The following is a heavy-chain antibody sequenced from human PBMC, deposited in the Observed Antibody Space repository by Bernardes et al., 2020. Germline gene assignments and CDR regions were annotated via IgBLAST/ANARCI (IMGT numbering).Heavy chain of an antibody. CDR3: ARSLLRYCSGASCTYNTFDP. CDR1: GFTFNSYW. CDR2: IKQDGSER. Sequence: GGSLRLFCAASGFTFNSYWMSWVRQAPGKGLEWVANIKQDGSERHYVDSMKGRFTISRDNAKNSLYLQLNSLRAEDTAVYYCARSLLRYCSGASCTYNTFDPWGQGTLVTVSS. J-gene: IGHJ5*02. D-gene: IGHD2-15*01. V-gene: IGHV3-7*01.